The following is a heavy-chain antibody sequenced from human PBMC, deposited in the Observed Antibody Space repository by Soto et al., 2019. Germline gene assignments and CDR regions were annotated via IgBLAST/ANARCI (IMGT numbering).Heavy chain of an antibody. V-gene: IGHV4-39*07. Sequence: SETLSLTCTVSGASISSGTFYWGWIRQPPGKGLESIANIYYDGSTYYNPSLKSRVTISVDKSKNQFSLKLSSVTAADTAVYYCAGGWYRNWFDPWGQGTLVTVSS. J-gene: IGHJ5*02. CDR2: IYYDGST. CDR3: AGGWYRNWFDP. CDR1: GASISSGTFY. D-gene: IGHD6-19*01.